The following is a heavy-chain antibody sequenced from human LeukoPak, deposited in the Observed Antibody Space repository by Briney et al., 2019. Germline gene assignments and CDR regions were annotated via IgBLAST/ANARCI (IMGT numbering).Heavy chain of an antibody. J-gene: IGHJ4*02. Sequence: SVKVSCKASGGTFSSYAISWVRQAPGQGLEWMGRIIPIFGTANYAQKFQGRVTITTDESTSTAYMELSSLRSEDTAVYYCARSSPIVATILYYFGYWGQGTLVTVSS. D-gene: IGHD5-12*01. V-gene: IGHV1-69*05. CDR2: IIPIFGTA. CDR3: ARSSPIVATILYYFGY. CDR1: GGTFSSYA.